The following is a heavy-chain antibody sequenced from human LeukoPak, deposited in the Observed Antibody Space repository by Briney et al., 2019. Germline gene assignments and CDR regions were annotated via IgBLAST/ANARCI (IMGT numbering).Heavy chain of an antibody. J-gene: IGHJ1*01. D-gene: IGHD3-16*01. Sequence: PSETLSLTCTVSGGSISSYYWSWIRQPPGKGLEWIGYIDYSGSTNYNPSLKSRVTISVDTSKNQFSLKLSSVTAADTAVYYCARVGGLGGGVVNPERLYFQHWGQGTLVTVSS. CDR1: GGSISSYY. V-gene: IGHV4-59*01. CDR3: ARVGGLGGGVVNPERLYFQH. CDR2: IDYSGST.